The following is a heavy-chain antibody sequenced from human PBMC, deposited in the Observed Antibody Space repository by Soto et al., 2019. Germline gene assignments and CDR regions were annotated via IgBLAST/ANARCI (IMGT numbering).Heavy chain of an antibody. V-gene: IGHV4-31*03. CDR1: GRSISSGGYY. D-gene: IGHD3-9*01. CDR2: IYYSGST. Sequence: SETLSLTCTVSGRSISSGGYYWSWIRQHPGKGLEWIGYIYYSGSTYYNPSLKSRVTISVDTSKNQFSLKLSSVTAADTAVYYCARGGMYYDILTGYPLHYYYGMDVWGQGTTVTVSS. J-gene: IGHJ6*02. CDR3: ARGGMYYDILTGYPLHYYYGMDV.